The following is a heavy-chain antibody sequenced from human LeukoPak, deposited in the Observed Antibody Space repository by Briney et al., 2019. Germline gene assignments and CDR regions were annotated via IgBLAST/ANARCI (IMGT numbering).Heavy chain of an antibody. D-gene: IGHD6-19*01. Sequence: SGTLSLTCAVSGGSISSSNWWSWVRQPPGKGLEWIGEIYHSGSTNYNPSLKSRVTISVDKSKNQFSLKLSSVTAADTAVYYCARDPGAVADARAFDIWGQGTMVTVSS. CDR1: GGSISSSNW. V-gene: IGHV4-4*02. J-gene: IGHJ3*02. CDR2: IYHSGST. CDR3: ARDPGAVADARAFDI.